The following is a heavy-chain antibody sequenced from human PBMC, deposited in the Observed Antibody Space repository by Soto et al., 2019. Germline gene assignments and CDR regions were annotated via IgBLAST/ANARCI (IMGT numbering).Heavy chain of an antibody. CDR3: ARGPTVTTDYYYYGMDV. CDR1: GGSISGDYYH. Sequence: SETLSLTCTVSGGSISGDYYHWTWIRQSPGKGLEWIGYVFHSGSVLYSPSLKSRLNISVDTSKNQFSLRLSSVTAADTAVYYCARGPTVTTDYYYYGMDVWGQGTTVTVSS. V-gene: IGHV4-30-4*08. J-gene: IGHJ6*02. D-gene: IGHD4-17*01. CDR2: VFHSGSV.